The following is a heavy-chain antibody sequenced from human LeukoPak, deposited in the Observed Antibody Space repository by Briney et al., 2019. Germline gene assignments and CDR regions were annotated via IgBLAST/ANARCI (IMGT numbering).Heavy chain of an antibody. V-gene: IGHV3-15*01. CDR3: TTDLGSIAVAVT. J-gene: IGHJ5*02. Sequence: GGSLRLSCAASGFTFSNAWMSWVRQAPGKGLEWVGRIKSKTDGGTTDYAAPVKGGFTISRDDSKNTLYLQMNSLKTEDTAVYYCTTDLGSIAVAVTWGQGTLVTVSS. D-gene: IGHD6-19*01. CDR1: GFTFSNAW. CDR2: IKSKTDGGTT.